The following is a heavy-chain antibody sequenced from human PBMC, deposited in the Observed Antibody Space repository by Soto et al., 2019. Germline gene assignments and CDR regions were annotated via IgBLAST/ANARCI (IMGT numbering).Heavy chain of an antibody. CDR1: GGSFSTYS. D-gene: IGHD5-12*01. J-gene: IGHJ6*03. CDR2: INHIGIT. CDR3: ARLGSGSDNYYYNYMDV. V-gene: IGHV4-34*01. Sequence: SETLSLTCAVYGGSFSTYSWSWIRQPPGKGLEWIGEINHIGITNYNPSLKSRVTISLDTSNNQVSLQLTFVTAADTAVYYCARLGSGSDNYYYNYMDVWGKGTTVTVSS.